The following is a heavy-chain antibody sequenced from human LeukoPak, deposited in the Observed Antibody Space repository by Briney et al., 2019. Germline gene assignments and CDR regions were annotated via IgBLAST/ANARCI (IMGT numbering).Heavy chain of an antibody. Sequence: GGSLRLSCAVSGFTFSDFWMSWVRQAPGRGLEWVANIHPEGNEKYHVESVKGRFTISRDNAKNSLFLQMNGLRVEDTAVYYCARGDDFSGDHWGQGTLVTVSS. CDR3: ARGDDFSGDH. J-gene: IGHJ4*02. CDR2: IHPEGNEK. CDR1: GFTFSDFW. V-gene: IGHV3-7*04. D-gene: IGHD1-1*01.